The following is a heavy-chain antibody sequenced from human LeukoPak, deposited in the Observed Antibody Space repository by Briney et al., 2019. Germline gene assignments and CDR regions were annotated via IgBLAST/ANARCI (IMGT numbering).Heavy chain of an antibody. CDR1: GGSIRSYY. CDR2: IYYSGST. V-gene: IGHV4-59*01. Sequence: TSETLSLTCTVSGGSIRSYYWSWIRQPPGKGLEWIGYIYYSGSTNYNPSLKSRVTISVDTSKNQFSLKLSSVTAADTAVYYCARRGALGYCSSTSCYIFDYWGQGTLVTVSS. D-gene: IGHD2-2*02. J-gene: IGHJ4*02. CDR3: ARRGALGYCSSTSCYIFDY.